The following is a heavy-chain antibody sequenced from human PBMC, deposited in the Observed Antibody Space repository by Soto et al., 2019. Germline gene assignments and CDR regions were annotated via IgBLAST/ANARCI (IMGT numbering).Heavy chain of an antibody. D-gene: IGHD4-17*01. Sequence: SETLSLTCTVSGGSISSGGYYWSWIRRHPGKGLEWIGYIYYSGSTYYNPSLKSRVTISVDTSKNQFSLKLSSVTAADTAVYYCARTLGDYGDYEGTGGRANNWFDPWGQGTLVTV. CDR2: IYYSGST. CDR1: GGSISSGGYY. V-gene: IGHV4-31*03. CDR3: ARTLGDYGDYEGTGGRANNWFDP. J-gene: IGHJ5*02.